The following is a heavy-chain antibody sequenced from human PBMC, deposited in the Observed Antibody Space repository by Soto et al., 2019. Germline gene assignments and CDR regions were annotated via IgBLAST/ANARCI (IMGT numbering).Heavy chain of an antibody. CDR3: ARGYTSRFDP. CDR2: IYYSGST. D-gene: IGHD1-20*01. J-gene: IGHJ5*02. CDR1: GGSISSYY. V-gene: IGHV4-59*01. Sequence: SETLSLTCTVSGGSISSYYWSWIRQPPGKGLEWIGYIYYSGSTNYNPSLKSRVTISVDTSKNQFSLKLSSVTAADTAVYYCARGYTSRFDPWGQGTLVTVSS.